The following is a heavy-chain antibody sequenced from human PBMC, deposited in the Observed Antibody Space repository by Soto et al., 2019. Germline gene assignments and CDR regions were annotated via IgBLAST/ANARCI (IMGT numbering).Heavy chain of an antibody. J-gene: IGHJ4*02. Sequence: SETLSLTCTVSGGSISSGSYYWTWIRQYPGKGLEWIGDLYYGGRTSYNPSLKSRVSTSVDTSKNQFSLKLSSVTAADTAVYFCARDRTPAAGQIDYWGQGTLVTVSS. D-gene: IGHD6-13*01. V-gene: IGHV4-31*03. CDR3: ARDRTPAAGQIDY. CDR1: GGSISSGSYY. CDR2: LYYGGRT.